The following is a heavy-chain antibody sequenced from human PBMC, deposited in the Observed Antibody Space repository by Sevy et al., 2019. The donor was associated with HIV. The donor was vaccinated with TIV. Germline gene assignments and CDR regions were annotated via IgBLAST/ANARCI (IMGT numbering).Heavy chain of an antibody. V-gene: IGHV3-30*18. Sequence: GGSLRLSCAASGFTFSSYGMHWVRQAPGKGLEWVAVISYDGSNKYYADSVKGRFTISRDNSKNTLYLQMNSLRAEDTAVYYCAKDRRSRDNYYDSSGYYPSYWGQGTLVTVSS. CDR3: AKDRRSRDNYYDSSGYYPSY. CDR1: GFTFSSYG. CDR2: ISYDGSNK. J-gene: IGHJ4*02. D-gene: IGHD3-22*01.